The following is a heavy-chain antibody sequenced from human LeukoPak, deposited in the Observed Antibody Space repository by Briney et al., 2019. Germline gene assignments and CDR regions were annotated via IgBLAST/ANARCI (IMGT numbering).Heavy chain of an antibody. CDR2: INAGDGNT. Sequence: GASVRVSCKASGYTFTSYAMHWVRQAPGQRLEWMGWINAGDGNTKYSQKFQGRVTITRDTSASTAYMELSSLRSEDTAVYYCASQGYKEGALEVDYWGQGTLVTVSS. D-gene: IGHD5-18*01. J-gene: IGHJ4*02. V-gene: IGHV1-3*01. CDR3: ASQGYKEGALEVDY. CDR1: GYTFTSYA.